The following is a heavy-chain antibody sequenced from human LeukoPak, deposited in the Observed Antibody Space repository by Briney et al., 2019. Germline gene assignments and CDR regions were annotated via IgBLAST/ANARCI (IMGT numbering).Heavy chain of an antibody. Sequence: SETLSLTCTVSGGSISSSSYYWGWIRQPPGKGLEWIGSTYYSGSTYYNPSLKSRVTISVDTSKNQLSLKLSSVTAADTAVYYCASPGYSSGWYVVGYWGQGTLVTVSS. J-gene: IGHJ4*02. V-gene: IGHV4-39*01. CDR3: ASPGYSSGWYVVGY. CDR1: GGSISSSSYY. CDR2: TYYSGST. D-gene: IGHD6-19*01.